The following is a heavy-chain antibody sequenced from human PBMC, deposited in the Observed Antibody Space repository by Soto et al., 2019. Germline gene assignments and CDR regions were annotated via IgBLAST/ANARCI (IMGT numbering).Heavy chain of an antibody. V-gene: IGHV3-7*03. Sequence: GGSLRLSCTASGFMFGSYWMTWVRHVPGKGLQWVANIKRDGSEKYYVDFVKGRFTISRDNADNSVCLDMNNLRVDDTATYYCARVRATDYEIDYWGQGALVTVSS. CDR3: ARVRATDYEIDY. CDR2: IKRDGSEK. J-gene: IGHJ4*02. D-gene: IGHD4-17*01. CDR1: GFMFGSYW.